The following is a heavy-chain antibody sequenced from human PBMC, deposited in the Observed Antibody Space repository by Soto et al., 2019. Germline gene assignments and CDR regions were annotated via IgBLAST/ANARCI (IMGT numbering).Heavy chain of an antibody. CDR2: IYSGGST. D-gene: IGHD2-15*01. CDR3: ARVAVVVAGNDY. Sequence: PGGSLRLSCAASGFTVSSNYMSWVRQAPGKGLEWVSVIYSGGSTYYADSVKGRFTISRDNSKNTLYLQMNSLRAEDTAVYYCARVAVVVAGNDYWGQGTLVTVSS. CDR1: GFTVSSNY. V-gene: IGHV3-53*01. J-gene: IGHJ4*02.